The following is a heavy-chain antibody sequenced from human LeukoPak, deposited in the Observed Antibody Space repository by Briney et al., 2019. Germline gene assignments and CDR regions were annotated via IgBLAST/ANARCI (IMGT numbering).Heavy chain of an antibody. D-gene: IGHD3-22*01. CDR3: ATEDHTSGHAGALGFDP. Sequence: SRGSLRLSCAASGFTFSSYVMHWARQAPGEGLEWVAVIRQDGDGKFYGNSVKGRFTISRDNSRDTLYLQMDSLTTEDTAIYYCATEDHTSGHAGALGFDPWGQGTLVTVS. CDR1: GFTFSSYV. CDR2: IRQDGDGK. V-gene: IGHV3-30*03. J-gene: IGHJ5*02.